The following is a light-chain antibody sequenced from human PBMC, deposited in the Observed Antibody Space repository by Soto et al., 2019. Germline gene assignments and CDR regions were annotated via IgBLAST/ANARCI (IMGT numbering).Light chain of an antibody. CDR2: DAS. CDR1: QTIGTY. V-gene: IGKV1-39*01. Sequence: VTQSPSSLAASLGDRVTITCRASQTIGTYVNWYRQKSGAAPELLIYDASTLQSGVPSRFRGGASGTDFTLTISSLQLDDFATYYCQKSYNTPLKFGQGTKVDIK. J-gene: IGKJ1*01. CDR3: QKSYNTPLK.